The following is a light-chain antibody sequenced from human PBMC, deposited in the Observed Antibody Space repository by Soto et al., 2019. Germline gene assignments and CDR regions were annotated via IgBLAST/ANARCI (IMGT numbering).Light chain of an antibody. Sequence: QSALTQPPSASGSPGQSVTISCTGTSSDVGGYNFVSWYQQHPGKAPKLMIYEVNKRPSGVPDRFSGSKSGNTASLTVTGLQAEDEADYYCSSFAGFNNRFVFGGGTKLTVL. CDR1: SSDVGGYNF. CDR3: SSFAGFNNRFV. V-gene: IGLV2-8*01. J-gene: IGLJ1*01. CDR2: EVN.